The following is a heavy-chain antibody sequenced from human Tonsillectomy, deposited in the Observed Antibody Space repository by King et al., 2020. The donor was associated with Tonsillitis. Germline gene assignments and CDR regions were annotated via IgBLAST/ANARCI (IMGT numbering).Heavy chain of an antibody. J-gene: IGHJ3*02. CDR1: EFSLSTSGVG. V-gene: IGHV2-5*02. CDR3: ARTTIFGVVIIDPFDI. CDR2: IFWEDDK. D-gene: IGHD3-3*01. Sequence: TLKESGSTLVKPTQPLTLTCTFFEFSLSTSGVGVGWLRQPPGKALAWLSLIFWEDDKSYSPSLKNKLTITKDTFKNQVVLKMTNMDPVDTATYYCARTTIFGVVIIDPFDIWGQGTMVTVSS.